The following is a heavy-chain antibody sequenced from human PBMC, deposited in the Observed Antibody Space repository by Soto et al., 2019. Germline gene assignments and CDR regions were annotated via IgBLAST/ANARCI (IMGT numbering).Heavy chain of an antibody. CDR3: ARMSYFYDKWYFDL. D-gene: IGHD3-22*01. Sequence: SENPSPPRTVSGCSLNKNDYYWGWVRPTPGKGLEWIGYVYYSGTTDYIPSLKSRLSMSIDKSQNQFTLKLNSVTAADTATYYCARMSYFYDKWYFDLWGRGTLVTVSS. CDR1: GCSLNKNDYY. CDR2: VYYSGTT. J-gene: IGHJ2*01. V-gene: IGHV4-30-4*01.